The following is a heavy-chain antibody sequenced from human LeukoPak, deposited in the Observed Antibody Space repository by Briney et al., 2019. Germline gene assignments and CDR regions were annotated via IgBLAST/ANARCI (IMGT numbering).Heavy chain of an antibody. J-gene: IGHJ4*02. D-gene: IGHD5-12*01. Sequence: PGGSLRLSCAASGFTFSSYWMSWVRQAPGKGLEWVSAISGSGGSTYYADSVKGRFTISRDNSKNTLYLQMNSLRAEDTAVYYCAKDPAWPRFPPPYYFDYWGQGTLVAVSS. CDR2: ISGSGGST. CDR3: AKDPAWPRFPPPYYFDY. CDR1: GFTFSSYW. V-gene: IGHV3-23*01.